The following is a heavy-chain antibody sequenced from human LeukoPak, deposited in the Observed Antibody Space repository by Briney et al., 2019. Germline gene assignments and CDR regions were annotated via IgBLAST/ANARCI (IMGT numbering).Heavy chain of an antibody. CDR1: GYIFTSYG. Sequence: ASVKVSCKASGYIFTSYGISWVRQAPGQGLEWMGWISAYNGNTNYAQKLQGRVTMTTDTSTSTAYMELRSLRSDDTAVYYCARLDYYDSSALGYCDYWGQGTLVTVSS. V-gene: IGHV1-18*01. J-gene: IGHJ4*02. CDR2: ISAYNGNT. CDR3: ARLDYYDSSALGYCDY. D-gene: IGHD3-22*01.